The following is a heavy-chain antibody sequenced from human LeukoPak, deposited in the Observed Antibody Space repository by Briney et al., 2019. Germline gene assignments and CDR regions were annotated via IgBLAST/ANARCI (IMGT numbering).Heavy chain of an antibody. CDR1: GFTFSSYA. CDR2: ISYDGSNK. D-gene: IGHD6-13*01. V-gene: IGHV3-30*04. CDR3: AKVGYYYYMDV. Sequence: GGSLRLSCAASGFTFSSYAMHWVRQAPGKGLEWVAVISYDGSNKYYADSVKGRLTISRDNSKNKLYLQMSSLRADDTAVYYCAKVGYYYYMDVWGKGTTVTVSS. J-gene: IGHJ6*03.